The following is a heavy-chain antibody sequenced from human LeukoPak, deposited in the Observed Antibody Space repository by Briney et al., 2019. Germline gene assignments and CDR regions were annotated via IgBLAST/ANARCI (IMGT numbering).Heavy chain of an antibody. D-gene: IGHD6-19*01. V-gene: IGHV1-69*06. J-gene: IGHJ4*02. CDR1: RYSFTTYD. CDR3: ARRSSGWRHDY. CDR2: IIPLFGTP. Sequence: SVKVSCKASRYSFTTYDINWVRQAPGQGLEWMGGIIPLFGTPDYAQKFQDRVTITADKSTSTAYMELSSLRSEDTAVYYCARRSSGWRHDYWGQGTLVTVSS.